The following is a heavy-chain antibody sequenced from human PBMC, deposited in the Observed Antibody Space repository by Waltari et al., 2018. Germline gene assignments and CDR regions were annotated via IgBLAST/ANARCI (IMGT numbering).Heavy chain of an antibody. D-gene: IGHD2-21*01. CDR3: VRDEAWSFDY. CDR2: ISSVSGRI. V-gene: IGHV3-48*04. Sequence: EVQLVESGGGLAQPGGSVRLSCAASGFTFISYSMNWVRQAPGKGLEWVSYISSVSGRIYYADSVKGRFTISRDNAKNSLYLQMNSLRAEDTAVYYCVRDEAWSFDYWGQGTLVTVSS. J-gene: IGHJ4*02. CDR1: GFTFISYS.